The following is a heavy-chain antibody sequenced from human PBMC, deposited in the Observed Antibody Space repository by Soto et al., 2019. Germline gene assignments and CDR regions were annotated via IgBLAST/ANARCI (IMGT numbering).Heavy chain of an antibody. CDR2: IYPGDSDT. V-gene: IGHV5-51*01. CDR1: GYSFTSYW. J-gene: IGHJ3*02. CDR3: ASPGGDYEARTVFDI. D-gene: IGHD4-17*01. Sequence: GESLKISCKGSGYSFTSYWIGWVRQMPGKGLEWMGIIYPGDSDTRYSPSFQGQVTISADKSISTAYLQWSSLKASDTAMYYFASPGGDYEARTVFDIGGKGTMVTVSS.